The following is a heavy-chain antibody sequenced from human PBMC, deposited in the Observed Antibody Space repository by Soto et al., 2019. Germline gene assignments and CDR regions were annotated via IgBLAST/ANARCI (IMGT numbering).Heavy chain of an antibody. CDR2: IIPILGIA. Sequence: QVQLVQSGAEVKKPGSSVKVSCKASGGTFSSYTISWVRQAPGQGLEWMGRIIPILGIANYAQKFQGRVPITADKSTSNAYMELSSLRSEDTAVYSCARDPTGGSGSYGPDYWGQGTLVTVS. D-gene: IGHD3-10*01. CDR1: GGTFSSYT. CDR3: ARDPTGGSGSYGPDY. J-gene: IGHJ4*02. V-gene: IGHV1-69*08.